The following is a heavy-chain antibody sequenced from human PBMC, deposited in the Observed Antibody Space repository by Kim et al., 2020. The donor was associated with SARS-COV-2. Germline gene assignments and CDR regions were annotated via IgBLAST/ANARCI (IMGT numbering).Heavy chain of an antibody. CDR2: INPSGGST. Sequence: QVQLVQSGAEVKKPGASVKVSCKASGYTFTSYYMHWVRQAPGQGLEWMGIINPSGGSTSYAQKFQGRVTMTRDTSTSTVYMELSSLRSEDTAVYYCARDAGGTIFGVVILHGGMDFWCQGTKVTV. V-gene: IGHV1-46*01. J-gene: IGHJ6*02. CDR1: GYTFTSYY. D-gene: IGHD3-3*01. CDR3: ARDAGGTIFGVVILHGGMDF.